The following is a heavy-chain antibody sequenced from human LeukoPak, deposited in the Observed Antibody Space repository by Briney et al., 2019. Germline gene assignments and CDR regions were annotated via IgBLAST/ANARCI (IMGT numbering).Heavy chain of an antibody. D-gene: IGHD3-22*01. CDR1: GGSISSSSYY. J-gene: IGHJ4*02. CDR2: IYYSGST. V-gene: IGHV4-39*01. CDR3: ARHRAYYDSSGYYYPFDY. Sequence: SETLSLTCTVSGGSISSSSYYWGWIRQPPGKGLEWIGSIYYSGSTYYNPSLKSRVTISVDTSKNQFSLKLSSVTAADTAVYYCARHRAYYDSSGYYYPFDYWGQGTLVTVSS.